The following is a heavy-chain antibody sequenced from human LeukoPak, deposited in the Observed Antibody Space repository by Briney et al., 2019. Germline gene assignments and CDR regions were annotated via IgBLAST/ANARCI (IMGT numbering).Heavy chain of an antibody. D-gene: IGHD1-26*01. V-gene: IGHV3-48*03. CDR2: ISSIGTTI. CDR3: ARGERGDY. J-gene: IGHJ4*02. Sequence: PGGSLRLSCAASGFTFSIYEMSWVRQAPGKGLEWVSYISSIGTTIYYADSVKGRFTISRDNAKNSLYLQMNSLRAEDTAVYYCARGERGDYWGQGTLVTVSS. CDR1: GFTFSIYE.